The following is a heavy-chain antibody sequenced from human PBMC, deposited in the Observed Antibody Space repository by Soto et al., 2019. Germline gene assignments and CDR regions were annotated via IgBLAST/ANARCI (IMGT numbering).Heavy chain of an antibody. CDR3: ARAYSSSSVAYFDY. V-gene: IGHV1-2*02. D-gene: IGHD6-6*01. J-gene: IGHJ4*02. Sequence: VASVKVSCKASGYTFTGYYMHWVRQAPGQGLEWMGWINPNSGGTNYAQKFQGRVTMTRDTSISTAYMELSRLRFDDTAVYYCARAYSSSSVAYFDYWGQGTLVTVSS. CDR1: GYTFTGYY. CDR2: INPNSGGT.